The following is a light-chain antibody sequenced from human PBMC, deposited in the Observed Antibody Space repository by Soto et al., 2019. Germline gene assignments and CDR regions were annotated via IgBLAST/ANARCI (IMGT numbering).Light chain of an antibody. CDR1: QSVGSY. Sequence: EIVLTQSPATLSLSPGERATLSCRASQSVGSYLGWYQHKPGQAPRLLIYGASTRATGIPARFSGSGSGTEFTLTISSLQSEDFAVYYCQQYNNWPPWTFGQGTKVDIK. CDR2: GAS. CDR3: QQYNNWPPWT. V-gene: IGKV3-15*01. J-gene: IGKJ1*01.